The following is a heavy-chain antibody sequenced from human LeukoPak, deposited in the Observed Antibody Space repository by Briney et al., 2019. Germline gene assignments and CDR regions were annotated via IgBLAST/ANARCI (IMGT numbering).Heavy chain of an antibody. V-gene: IGHV3-21*01. CDR2: ITSTSSST. Sequence: GGSLRLSCAASGFTFNSFTMNWVRQAPGKGLEWVSSITSTSSSTYYADSVQGRFTISRDNAKNSLYLQMNSLRAEDTAVYYCARDSKYSGSYPYYFDYWGQGTLVTVSS. J-gene: IGHJ4*02. D-gene: IGHD1-26*01. CDR1: GFTFNSFT. CDR3: ARDSKYSGSYPYYFDY.